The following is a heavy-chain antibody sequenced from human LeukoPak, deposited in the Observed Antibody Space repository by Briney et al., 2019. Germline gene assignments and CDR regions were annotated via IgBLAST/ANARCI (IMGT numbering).Heavy chain of an antibody. D-gene: IGHD2-15*01. CDR1: GVTFGSYA. CDR3: AKTTTGYSSGRYPAWPIDY. V-gene: IGHV3-23*01. CDR2: IFGSAGCA. Sequence: ATRSLTRSCAASGVTFGSYALYWVRQAPGKGLEWLSGIFGSAGCANYADSVMGRCTIFRANSKNTVYLQMDSLSVEDTAVSSGAKTTTGYSSGRYPAWPIDYWGQGTLVTVSS. J-gene: IGHJ4*02.